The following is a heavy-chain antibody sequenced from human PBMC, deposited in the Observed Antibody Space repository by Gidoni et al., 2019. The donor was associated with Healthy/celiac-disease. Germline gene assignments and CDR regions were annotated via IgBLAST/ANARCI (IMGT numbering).Heavy chain of an antibody. CDR3: ARDFVGAYDYGDYLPADY. D-gene: IGHD4-17*01. CDR1: GLTVSSNY. V-gene: IGHV3-66*02. Sequence: EVQLVESGGGLVQPGWSLRLSCAASGLTVSSNYMSWVRQAPGKGLEWVSVSYSGGSTYYADSVKGRFTISRDNSKNTLYLQMNSLRAEDTAVYYCARDFVGAYDYGDYLPADYWGQGTLVTVSS. CDR2: SYSGGST. J-gene: IGHJ4*02.